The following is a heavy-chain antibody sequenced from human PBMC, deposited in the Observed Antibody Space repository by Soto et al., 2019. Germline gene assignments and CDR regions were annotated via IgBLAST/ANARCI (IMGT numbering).Heavy chain of an antibody. CDR2: ISWNSGSI. V-gene: IGHV3-9*01. D-gene: IGHD3-16*01. Sequence: GGSLRLSCAASGFTFDDYAMHWVRQAPGKGLEWVSGISWNSGSIGYADSVKGRFTISRDNAKNSLYLQMNSLRAEDTALYYCAKVGGYYYGMDVWGQGTTVTVSS. CDR1: GFTFDDYA. CDR3: AKVGGYYYGMDV. J-gene: IGHJ6*01.